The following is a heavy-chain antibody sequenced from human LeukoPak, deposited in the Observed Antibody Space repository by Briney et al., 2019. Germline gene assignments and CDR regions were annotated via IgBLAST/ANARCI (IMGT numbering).Heavy chain of an antibody. J-gene: IGHJ4*02. CDR2: ISGSGGST. Sequence: GGSLRLSCAASGFIFTNYAMTWVRQAPGKGLERVSAISGSGGSTYYADSVKGRFTISRDNSKNTLYLQMNSLRAEDTAVYYCAKDPCHGSYRYDFSCRYFDYWGQGTLVTVSS. D-gene: IGHD3-16*02. V-gene: IGHV3-23*01. CDR1: GFIFTNYA. CDR3: AKDPCHGSYRYDFSCRYFDY.